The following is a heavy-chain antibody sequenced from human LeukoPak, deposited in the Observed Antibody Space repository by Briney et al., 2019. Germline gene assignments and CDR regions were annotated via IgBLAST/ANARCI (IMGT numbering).Heavy chain of an antibody. CDR3: EGWNRAAVGSRVSIV. V-gene: IGHV3-48*04. D-gene: IGHD6-13*01. Sequence: PGGSLRLSCAASGFTFSSYSMNWVRQAPGKGLEWVSYISSSGSTTYYADSVQGRFSISRDNAKNSLYLQMNNLSAEDTAVYYCEGWNRAAVGSRVSIVWGQGTLVTVSS. CDR1: GFTFSSYS. J-gene: IGHJ4*02. CDR2: ISSSGSTT.